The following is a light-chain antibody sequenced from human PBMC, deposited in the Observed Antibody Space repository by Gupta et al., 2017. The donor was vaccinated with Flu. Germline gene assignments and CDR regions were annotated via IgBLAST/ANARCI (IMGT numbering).Light chain of an antibody. V-gene: IGLV1-44*01. Sequence: QSVLTQPPSASGTPGQRVTISCSGSSSNIGSHTVSWYQQLPGTAPKLLIYKNSQRPSGVPDRFSGSKSGTSASLAISGLQSEDVADYYCAAWDDSLLRVFGGGTKVTVL. CDR2: KNS. CDR1: SSNIGSHT. CDR3: AAWDDSLLRV. J-gene: IGLJ3*02.